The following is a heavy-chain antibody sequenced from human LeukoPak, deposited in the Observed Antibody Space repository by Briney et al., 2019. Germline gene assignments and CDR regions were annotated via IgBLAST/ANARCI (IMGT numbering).Heavy chain of an antibody. CDR2: IYYSGST. D-gene: IGHD3-10*01. Sequence: PSETLSLTCTVSGGSISSYYWSWIRQPPGKGLEWIGYIYYSGSTNYNPSLKSRVTISVDTSKNQFSLKLSSVTAADTAVYYCARGRITMVRGVIYAFDIWGQGTMVTVSS. CDR1: GGSISSYY. J-gene: IGHJ3*02. V-gene: IGHV4-59*01. CDR3: ARGRITMVRGVIYAFDI.